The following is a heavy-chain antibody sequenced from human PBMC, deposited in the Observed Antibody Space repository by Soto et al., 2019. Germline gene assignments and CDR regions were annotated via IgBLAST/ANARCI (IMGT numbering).Heavy chain of an antibody. CDR1: GGSFSGYY. CDR3: ARGGLEITTYYDILTGYRPMDV. CDR2: INHSGST. Sequence: QVQLQQWGAGLLKPSETLSLTCAVYGGSFSGYYWSWIRQPPGKGLEWIGEINHSGSTNYNPSLKSRVTISVDTSKNQFSLKLSSVTAADTAVYYCARGGLEITTYYDILTGYRPMDVWGQGTTVTVSS. V-gene: IGHV4-34*01. D-gene: IGHD3-9*01. J-gene: IGHJ6*02.